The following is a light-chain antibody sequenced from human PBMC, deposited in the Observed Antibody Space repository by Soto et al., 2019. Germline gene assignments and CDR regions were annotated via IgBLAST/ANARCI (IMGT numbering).Light chain of an antibody. CDR2: DVA. J-gene: IGLJ1*01. V-gene: IGLV2-14*03. CDR1: SSDVGGSNF. CDR3: VSYTSSTTYV. Sequence: QSVLTQPASVSDSPGQSITISCTGTSSDVGGSNFVSWYQQHPGKPPKLIIYDVANRPSGVSNGFSGSKSGSTASLIISRLQTEDEADYYCVSYTSSTTYVFGTGTKVTVL.